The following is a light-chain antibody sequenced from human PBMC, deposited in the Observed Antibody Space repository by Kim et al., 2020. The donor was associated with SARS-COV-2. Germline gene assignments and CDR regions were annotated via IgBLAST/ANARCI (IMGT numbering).Light chain of an antibody. CDR3: QQYKTYPHT. Sequence: DIQMTQSPSSLSASVGDRVTITCRASQSLSGWLAWYQQKPGKAPKLLIYKASSLESGVPSRFSGSGSGTEFTLTISSLQPDDFATYYCQQYKTYPHTFGGGTKVDIK. CDR2: KAS. J-gene: IGKJ4*01. V-gene: IGKV1-5*03. CDR1: QSLSGW.